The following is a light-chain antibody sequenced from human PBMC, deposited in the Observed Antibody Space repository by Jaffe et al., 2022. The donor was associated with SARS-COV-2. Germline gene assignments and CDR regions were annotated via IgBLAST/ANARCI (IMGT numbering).Light chain of an antibody. V-gene: IGLV3-21*02. CDR2: DDS. J-gene: IGLJ1*01. CDR1: NIGSTS. CDR3: QVWGGGLGHPGVYV. Sequence: SYVLTQPPSVSVAPGQTAKISCEGKNIGSTSVHWYQQRPGQAPMLVVYDDSGRPSGIPERFSGSNSGNTATLTISRVEGGDEADYYCQVWGGGLGHPGVYVFGTGTKVTVL.